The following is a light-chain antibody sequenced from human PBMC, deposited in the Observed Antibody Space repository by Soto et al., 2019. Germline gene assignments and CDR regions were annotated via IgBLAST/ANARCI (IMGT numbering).Light chain of an antibody. V-gene: IGKV1-13*02. CDR3: QQLNSYPLF. Sequence: IRMTQSPSSISASTVYRVTITCRASQSISSYLNWYQQKPGKAPKLLIHKASTLESGVPSRFSGSGSGTDFTLTISSLQPEDFATYYCQQLNSYPLFFGQGTRLEIK. J-gene: IGKJ5*01. CDR2: KAS. CDR1: QSISSY.